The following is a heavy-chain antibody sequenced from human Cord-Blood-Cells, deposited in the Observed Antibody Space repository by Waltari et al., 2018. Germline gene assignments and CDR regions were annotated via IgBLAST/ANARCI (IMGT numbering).Heavy chain of an antibody. J-gene: IGHJ4*02. CDR1: GGSFSGYY. V-gene: IGHV4-34*01. CDR2: INQSGST. CDR3: ARVKTSSGWDFDY. D-gene: IGHD6-19*01. Sequence: QVQLQQWGAGLLKPSETLSLTCAVYGGSFSGYYWSWIRQPPGKGLEWIGEINQSGSTNYNPSLKRRVTISVDTSKNQFSLKLSSVTAADTAVYYCARVKTSSGWDFDYWGQGTLVTVSS.